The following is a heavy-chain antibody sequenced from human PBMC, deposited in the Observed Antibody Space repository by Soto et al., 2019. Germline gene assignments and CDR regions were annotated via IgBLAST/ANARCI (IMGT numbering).Heavy chain of an antibody. CDR1: GYTFTGYY. CDR2: INPNSGGT. Sequence: ASVKVSCKASGYTFTGYYMHWVRQAPGQGLEWMGWINPNSGGTNYAQKFQGRVTMTRDTSISTAYMELSRLRSDDTAVYYCARVRASSLRVLTHYGLDVWGQGTTVTVSS. D-gene: IGHD6-6*01. J-gene: IGHJ6*02. V-gene: IGHV1-2*02. CDR3: ARVRASSLRVLTHYGLDV.